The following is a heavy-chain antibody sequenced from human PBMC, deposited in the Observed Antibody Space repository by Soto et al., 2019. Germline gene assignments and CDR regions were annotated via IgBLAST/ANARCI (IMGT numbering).Heavy chain of an antibody. J-gene: IGHJ3*02. Sequence: QITLKESGPTLVKPTQTLTPTCTFSGFSLSTSGVGVGWIRQPPGKALEWLALIYWDDDKRYSPSLKSRLTITKDTSKNQVVLTMTNMDPVDTATYYCAHRQLGSGWDPDAFDIWGQGTMVTVSS. CDR1: GFSLSTSGVG. CDR2: IYWDDDK. D-gene: IGHD6-19*01. V-gene: IGHV2-5*02. CDR3: AHRQLGSGWDPDAFDI.